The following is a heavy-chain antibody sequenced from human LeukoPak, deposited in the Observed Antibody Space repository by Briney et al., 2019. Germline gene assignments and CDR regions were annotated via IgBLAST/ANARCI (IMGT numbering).Heavy chain of an antibody. CDR2: IYHSGTA. D-gene: IGHD3-22*01. J-gene: IGHJ4*02. CDR1: GYSISSGYY. V-gene: IGHV4-38-2*02. Sequence: PSETLSLTCTVSGYSISSGYYWSWIRQPPGMGLEWIGSIYHSGTAYYSPSLKGRGTISLDTSRNQFSLKLSSVTAADTAVYYCTRGVRDRSGFYYSSDYWGQGTLVTVSS. CDR3: TRGVRDRSGFYYSSDY.